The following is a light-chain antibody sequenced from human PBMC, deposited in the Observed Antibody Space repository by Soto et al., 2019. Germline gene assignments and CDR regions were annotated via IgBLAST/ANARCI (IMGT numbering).Light chain of an antibody. V-gene: IGKV1-33*01. CDR2: DAS. CDR1: QDISNY. Sequence: DIQMTQSPSSLSASVGDRVTITCQASQDISNYLNWYRQKPGKAPKLVISDASNLETGAPSRFSGSGSGTDFTFTISSLQPEDIGTYFCQQYDNLPLSFGPGTTVEI. J-gene: IGKJ3*01. CDR3: QQYDNLPLS.